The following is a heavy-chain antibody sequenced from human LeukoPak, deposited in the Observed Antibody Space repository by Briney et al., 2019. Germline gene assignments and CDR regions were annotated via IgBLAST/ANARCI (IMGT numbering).Heavy chain of an antibody. CDR3: ARDLVMNIVVVPAAIKADAFDI. CDR2: IIPILGIA. CDR1: GGTFSSYT. J-gene: IGHJ3*02. Sequence: ASVKVSCKASGGTFSSYTISWVRQAPGQGLEWMGRIIPILGIANYAQKFQGRVTITADKSTSTAYMELSSLRSEDTAVNYCARDLVMNIVVVPAAIKADAFDIWGQGTMVTVSS. V-gene: IGHV1-69*04. D-gene: IGHD2-2*02.